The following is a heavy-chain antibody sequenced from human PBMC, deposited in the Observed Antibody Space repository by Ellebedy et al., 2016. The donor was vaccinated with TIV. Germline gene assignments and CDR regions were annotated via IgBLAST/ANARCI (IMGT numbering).Heavy chain of an antibody. CDR1: GFTVSDNF. CDR3: ARSNYDYWSGYNHEAFDI. J-gene: IGHJ3*02. D-gene: IGHD3-3*01. V-gene: IGHV3-53*01. CDR2: FYRGGTT. Sequence: GESLKISCAASGFTVSDNFMNWVRQAPGKGLEWVSIFYRGGTTYYADSVKGRFTVSRDNSKNTLYLQMNSLRAEDTAVYYCARSNYDYWSGYNHEAFDIWGQGKMVTVSS.